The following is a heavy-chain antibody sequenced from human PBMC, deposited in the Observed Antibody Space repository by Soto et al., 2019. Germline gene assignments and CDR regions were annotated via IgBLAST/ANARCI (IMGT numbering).Heavy chain of an antibody. CDR2: ISGSSTTI. J-gene: IGHJ6*03. D-gene: IGHD2-15*01. CDR3: GRDYPNSDRDIYYYYYVDV. V-gene: IGHV3-48*01. CDR1: GYIFDDYS. Sequence: EVQLVESGGGLVQPGGSLRLSCAASGYIFDDYSMNWVRQAPGKGLEWVSYISGSSTTIYYADSVKGRFTISRDNAKNSLYLQMNSLRAEDATVYYCGRDYPNSDRDIYYYYYVDVWGKGTTVTVSS.